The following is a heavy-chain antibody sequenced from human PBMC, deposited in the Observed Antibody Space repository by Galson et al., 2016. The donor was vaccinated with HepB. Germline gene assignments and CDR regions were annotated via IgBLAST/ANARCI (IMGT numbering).Heavy chain of an antibody. CDR2: VYYSGST. J-gene: IGHJ4*02. CDR1: GGSMSPYY. CDR3: TRIQHDGVAKGYYFDY. D-gene: IGHD2-15*01. V-gene: IGHV4-59*08. Sequence: ETLSLTCIVSGGSMSPYYWSWIRQSPGKGLEWIGHVYYSGSTNYNPSPKSRANISIDTSKSQFSLNLSSVTPADAAVYYCTRIQHDGVAKGYYFDYWGQGTLVTVSS.